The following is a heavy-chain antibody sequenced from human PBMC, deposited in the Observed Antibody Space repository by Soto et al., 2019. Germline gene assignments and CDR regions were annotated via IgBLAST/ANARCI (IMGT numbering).Heavy chain of an antibody. V-gene: IGHV3-15*01. Sequence: GGSLRLSCAASGFTFSNVWMSWVRQAPGKGLEWVGRVKSKSDGATTDYAAPVKGRFTVSRDDSQNTLSLQMDSLKIEDTAVYFCTTAAGGMWGADYWGQGTPVTVSS. CDR1: GFTFSNVW. CDR2: VKSKSDGATT. D-gene: IGHD1-26*01. J-gene: IGHJ4*02. CDR3: TTAAGGMWGADY.